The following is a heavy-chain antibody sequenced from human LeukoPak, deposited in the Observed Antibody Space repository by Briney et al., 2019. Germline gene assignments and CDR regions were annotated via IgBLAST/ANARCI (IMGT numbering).Heavy chain of an antibody. V-gene: IGHV5-51*03. Sequence: PGESLKISCKGPGYSFISYWIGWVRQMPGKGLEWMGIIYPGDSDTRYSPSFQGQVTISADKSISTAYLQWSSLKASDTAMYYCAIPPDSYGLNYWAQGTLVTVSS. D-gene: IGHD5-18*01. J-gene: IGHJ4*02. CDR2: IYPGDSDT. CDR1: GYSFISYW. CDR3: AIPPDSYGLNY.